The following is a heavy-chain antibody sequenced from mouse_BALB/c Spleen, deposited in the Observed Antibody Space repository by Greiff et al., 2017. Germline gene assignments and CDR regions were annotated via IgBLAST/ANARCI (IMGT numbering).Heavy chain of an antibody. V-gene: IGHV3-6*02. D-gene: IGHD1-1*01. J-gene: IGHJ4*01. CDR1: CYSITSGYY. Sequence: EVKLMESGPGLVKPSQSLSLTCSVTCYSITSGYYWNWIRQFPGNKLEWMGYISYDGSNNYNPSLKNRISITRDTSKNQFFLKLNSVTTEDTATYYCARITTVMDYWGQGTSVTVSS. CDR3: ARITTVMDY. CDR2: ISYDGSN.